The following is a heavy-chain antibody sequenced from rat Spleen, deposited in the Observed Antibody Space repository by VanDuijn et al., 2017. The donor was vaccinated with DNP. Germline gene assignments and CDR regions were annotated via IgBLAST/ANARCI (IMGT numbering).Heavy chain of an antibody. CDR3: ARVNNNLYYGLDA. CDR2: ISSSGGST. Sequence: EVQLVESGGGLVQPGGSLKLSCAASGFIFSKYGMAWVRQAPTQGLEWVASISSSGGSTYYPDSVKGRFTISRDNAKNTLYLQMNSLRSEDTATYYCARVNNNLYYGLDAWGQGTSVTVSS. J-gene: IGHJ4*01. CDR1: GFIFSKYG. D-gene: IGHD1-10*01. V-gene: IGHV5S13*01.